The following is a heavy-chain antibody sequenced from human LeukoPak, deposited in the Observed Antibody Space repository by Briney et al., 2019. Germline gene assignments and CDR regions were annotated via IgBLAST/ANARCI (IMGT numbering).Heavy chain of an antibody. V-gene: IGHV3-21*01. D-gene: IGHD6-6*01. J-gene: IGHJ4*02. Sequence: EGSLRLSCAASGFTFSSYSMNWVRQAPGKGLEWVSSVSSSSYIYYADSVEGRFTISRDNAKNSLYLQMNSLRAEDTAVYYCARDAVPYSSSSVFDYWGQGTLVTVSS. CDR1: GFTFSSYS. CDR2: VSSSSYI. CDR3: ARDAVPYSSSSVFDY.